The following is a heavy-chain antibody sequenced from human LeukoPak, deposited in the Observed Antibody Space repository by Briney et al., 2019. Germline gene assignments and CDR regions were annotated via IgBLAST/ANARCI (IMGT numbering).Heavy chain of an antibody. V-gene: IGHV3-23*01. CDR1: GFTFSTNW. CDR2: ISGSGGST. D-gene: IGHD6-19*01. CDR3: AKGAVAKRNWFDP. Sequence: GGSLRLSCAISGFTFSTNWMSWVRQTPGKGLEWVSAISGSGGSTYYADSVKGRFTISRDNSKNTLYLQMNSLRAEDTAVYYCAKGAVAKRNWFDPWGQGTLVTVSS. J-gene: IGHJ5*02.